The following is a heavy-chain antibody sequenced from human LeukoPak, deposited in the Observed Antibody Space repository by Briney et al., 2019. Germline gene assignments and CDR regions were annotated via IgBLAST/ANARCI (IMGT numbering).Heavy chain of an antibody. V-gene: IGHV3-21*01. CDR2: ISSSGYYI. CDR1: GFTFSSYS. J-gene: IGHJ4*02. D-gene: IGHD1-14*01. Sequence: GGSLRLSCAASGFTFSSYSMNWVRQAPGKGLEWVSSISSSGYYIYYADSVKGRFTISRDDAKNSLYLQMNSLRAEDTAVYYCARGTRAFDYWGQGTLVTVSS. CDR3: ARGTRAFDY.